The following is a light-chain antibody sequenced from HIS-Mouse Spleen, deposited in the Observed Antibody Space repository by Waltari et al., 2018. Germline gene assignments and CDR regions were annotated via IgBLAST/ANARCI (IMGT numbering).Light chain of an antibody. CDR1: SRDVGGSNY. CDR3: SSYTSSSRV. V-gene: IGLV2-14*01. CDR2: EVS. Sequence: QSALTQPASVSGSPGQSITISCTGTSRDVGGSNYVSWYQQHPGKAPKLMIYEVSNRPSGVSNRFSGSKSGNTASLTISGLQAEDEADYYCSSYTSSSRVFGGGTKLTVL. J-gene: IGLJ3*02.